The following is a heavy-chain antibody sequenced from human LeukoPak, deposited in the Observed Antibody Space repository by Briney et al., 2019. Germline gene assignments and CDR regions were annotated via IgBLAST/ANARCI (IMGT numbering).Heavy chain of an antibody. CDR2: IYYSGST. CDR3: ARDSLLRFGDAFDI. CDR1: GGSISSGDYY. V-gene: IGHV4-30-4*08. Sequence: SQTLSLTCTVSGGSISSGDYYWSWIRQPPGKGLEWIGYIYYSGSTYYNPSLKSRVTISVDTSKSQFSLKLSSVTAADTAVYYCARDSLLRFGDAFDIWGQGTMVTVSS. D-gene: IGHD3-10*01. J-gene: IGHJ3*02.